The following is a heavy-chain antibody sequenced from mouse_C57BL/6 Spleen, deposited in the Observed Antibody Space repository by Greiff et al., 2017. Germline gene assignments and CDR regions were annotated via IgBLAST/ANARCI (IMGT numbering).Heavy chain of an antibody. CDR1: GFTFSDYY. D-gene: IGHD2-1*01. CDR3: ARQGGNLAWFAY. J-gene: IGHJ3*01. V-gene: IGHV5-12*01. Sequence: EVQRVESGGGLVQPGGSLKLSCAASGFTFSDYYMYWVRQTPETRLEWVAYISNGGGSTYYPDTVKGRFTISRDNAKNTLYLQMSRLKSEDTAMYYCARQGGNLAWFAYWGQGTLVTVSA. CDR2: ISNGGGST.